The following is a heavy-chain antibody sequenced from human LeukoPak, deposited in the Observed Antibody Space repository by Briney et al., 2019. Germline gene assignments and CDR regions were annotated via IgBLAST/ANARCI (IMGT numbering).Heavy chain of an antibody. D-gene: IGHD3-3*01. V-gene: IGHV4-4*07. CDR3: ARVDFWSGYFDY. CDR1: GGSISSYY. Sequence: SETLSLTCTVSGGSISSYYWSWIRQPAGKGLEWIGRIHTSGSTNYNPSLKSRVTMSVDTSKNQFSLKLSSVTAADTAVYYCARVDFWSGYFDYWGQGTLVTVSS. CDR2: IHTSGST. J-gene: IGHJ4*02.